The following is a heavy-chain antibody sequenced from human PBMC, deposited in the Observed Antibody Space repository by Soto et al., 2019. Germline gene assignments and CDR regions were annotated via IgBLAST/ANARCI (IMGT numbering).Heavy chain of an antibody. V-gene: IGHV3-23*01. CDR3: AKDMGYCSGGSCTDAFDI. Sequence: GGSLRLSCAASGFTFSSYAMSWVRQAPGKGLEWVSAISGSGGSTYYADSVKGRFTISRDNSKNTLYLQMNSLRAEDTAVYYCAKDMGYCSGGSCTDAFDIWGQGTMVTVSS. CDR1: GFTFSSYA. D-gene: IGHD2-15*01. CDR2: ISGSGGST. J-gene: IGHJ3*02.